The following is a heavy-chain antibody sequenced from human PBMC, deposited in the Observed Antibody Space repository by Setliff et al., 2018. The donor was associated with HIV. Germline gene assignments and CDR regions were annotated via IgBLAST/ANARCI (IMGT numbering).Heavy chain of an antibody. CDR1: GGSISSGGYY. J-gene: IGHJ4*02. Sequence: SETLSLTCTVSGGSISSGGYYWSWIRQHPEKGLEWIGYIYYSGSAYYNPSLKSRVTISLDTSKNQFSLKLSSVTAADTAVYYCARTPKGDYGDYESVGYFDYWGQGTLVTVSS. D-gene: IGHD4-17*01. V-gene: IGHV4-31*03. CDR2: IYYSGSA. CDR3: ARTPKGDYGDYESVGYFDY.